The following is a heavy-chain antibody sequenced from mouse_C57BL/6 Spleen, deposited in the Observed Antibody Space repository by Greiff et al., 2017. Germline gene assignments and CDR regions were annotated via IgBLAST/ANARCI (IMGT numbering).Heavy chain of an antibody. V-gene: IGHV5-4*01. D-gene: IGHD1-1*01. CDR1: GFTFSSYA. CDR3: AREMYYGSSYTFAY. CDR2: ISDGGSYT. Sequence: EVQGVESGGGLVKPGGSLKLSCAASGFTFSSYAMSWVRQTPEKRLEWVATISDGGSYTYYADNVKGRFTISRDNAKNNLYLQMSHLKSEDTAMYYCAREMYYGSSYTFAYWGQGTLVTVSA. J-gene: IGHJ3*01.